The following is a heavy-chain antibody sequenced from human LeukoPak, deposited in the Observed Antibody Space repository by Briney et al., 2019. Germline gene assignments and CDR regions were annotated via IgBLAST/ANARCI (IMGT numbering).Heavy chain of an antibody. D-gene: IGHD3-10*01. Sequence: VASVKVSCKASGYTFTSYYMHWVRQDPGQGLEWMGIINPSGGSTSYAQKFQGRVTMTRDTSTSTVYMELSSLRSEDTAVYYCARDGAPNYYGSGSYLNWFDPWGQGTLVTVSS. CDR2: INPSGGST. J-gene: IGHJ5*02. CDR1: GYTFTSYY. CDR3: ARDGAPNYYGSGSYLNWFDP. V-gene: IGHV1-46*01.